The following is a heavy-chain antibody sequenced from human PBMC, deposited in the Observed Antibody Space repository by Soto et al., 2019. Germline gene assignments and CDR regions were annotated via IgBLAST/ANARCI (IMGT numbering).Heavy chain of an antibody. V-gene: IGHV1-18*01. Sequence: GASVKVSCKASGFTFSNYGLNWVRQAPGQGLEWMGWVSANNGHTNYAQNLQGRVSMTTDISTSTAYMELRGLTFDDTAVYYCAREPCPGRYSSGCPTDYWGQGTLVTVSS. CDR3: AREPCPGRYSSGCPTDY. CDR1: GFTFSNYG. J-gene: IGHJ4*02. CDR2: VSANNGHT. D-gene: IGHD6-19*01.